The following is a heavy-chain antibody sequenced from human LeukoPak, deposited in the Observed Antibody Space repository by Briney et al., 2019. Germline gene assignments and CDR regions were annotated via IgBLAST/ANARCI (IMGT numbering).Heavy chain of an antibody. V-gene: IGHV4-39*01. CDR2: FYHSGGT. Sequence: GSLRLSCAASGFTFSSYGMHWIRQPPGKGLEWIGSFYHSGGTYYNPSLKSRVTISVDTSKNQFSLKLSSVTAADTAVYYCARHWTLDYWGQGTLVTVSS. CDR1: GFTFSSYG. J-gene: IGHJ4*02. CDR3: ARHWTLDY. D-gene: IGHD3/OR15-3a*01.